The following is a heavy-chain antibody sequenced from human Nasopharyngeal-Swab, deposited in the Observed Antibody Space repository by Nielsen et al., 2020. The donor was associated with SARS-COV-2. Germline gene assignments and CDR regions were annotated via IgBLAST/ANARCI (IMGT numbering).Heavy chain of an antibody. V-gene: IGHV3-11*04. CDR2: ISSGGTTK. D-gene: IGHD3-22*01. J-gene: IGHJ4*02. CDR3: PRRAYYYDSRGFYEDY. Sequence: GEALKISLAASGFSFSDYYMSWLRQAPGKGLEWISYISSGGTTKYYADSVKGRFAISRDNARRSLFLQMNSLRAEDTALYYCPRRAYYYDSRGFYEDYWGQGTLVTVSS. CDR1: GFSFSDYY.